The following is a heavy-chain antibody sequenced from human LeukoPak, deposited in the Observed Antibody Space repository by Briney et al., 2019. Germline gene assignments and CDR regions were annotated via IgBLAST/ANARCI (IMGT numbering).Heavy chain of an antibody. V-gene: IGHV3-48*03. CDR3: AKVDRGTRYYFDY. CDR2: ISHSGKTI. Sequence: GGSLRLSCAASAPTFSNFEMNWVRQAPGKGLEWVSYISHSGKTIYYANSVKGRFTISRDNSKNTLYLQMNSLRAEDAAVYYCAKVDRGTRYYFDYWGQGTLVTVSS. CDR1: APTFSNFE. J-gene: IGHJ4*02. D-gene: IGHD3-16*01.